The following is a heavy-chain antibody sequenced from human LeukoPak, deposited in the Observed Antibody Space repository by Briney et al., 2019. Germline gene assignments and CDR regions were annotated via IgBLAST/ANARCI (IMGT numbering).Heavy chain of an antibody. V-gene: IGHV1-46*01. CDR2: INPSGGST. D-gene: IGHD1-7*01. Sequence: ASVKVSCKASGYTFTSYYMHWVRQAPGQGLEWMGIINPSGGSTSYAQKFQGRVTMSRDTSTSTVYMELSSLRSEDTAVYYCARDPELGGWFDPWGQGTLVTVSS. CDR1: GYTFTSYY. J-gene: IGHJ5*02. CDR3: ARDPELGGWFDP.